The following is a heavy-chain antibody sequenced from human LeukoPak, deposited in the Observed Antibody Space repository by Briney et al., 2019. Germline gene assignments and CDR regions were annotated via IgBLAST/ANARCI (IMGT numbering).Heavy chain of an antibody. Sequence: SETLSLTCAVSGYSISSGYYWGWIRPPPGKGLEWIGSIYHSGTTYYNPSLKSRVTISIDTSKNQFSLKLNSVTAADTAVYYCAREDYYDSSGYPIWGQGTLVTVSS. CDR2: IYHSGTT. J-gene: IGHJ4*02. CDR1: GYSISSGYY. D-gene: IGHD3-22*01. V-gene: IGHV4-38-2*02. CDR3: AREDYYDSSGYPI.